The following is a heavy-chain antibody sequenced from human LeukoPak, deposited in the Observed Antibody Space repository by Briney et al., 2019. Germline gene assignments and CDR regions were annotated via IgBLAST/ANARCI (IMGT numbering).Heavy chain of an antibody. J-gene: IGHJ4*02. D-gene: IGHD1-26*01. V-gene: IGHV4-59*01. CDR3: ARISGSSGGGKDNYFDY. CDR1: GDFITAYY. CDR2: VYYSGST. Sequence: SETLSLTCTVSGDFITAYYWSWIRQPPGKGLEWIGYVYYSGSTEYNPSLRSRVTISLEMSKHQFSLNLTSVTAADTAVYYCARISGSSGGGKDNYFDYWGQGTLVTVSS.